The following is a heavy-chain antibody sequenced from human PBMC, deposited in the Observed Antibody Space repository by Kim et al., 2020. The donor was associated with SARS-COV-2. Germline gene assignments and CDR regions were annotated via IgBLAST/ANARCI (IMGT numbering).Heavy chain of an antibody. CDR1: GFTFSDSW. V-gene: IGHV3-7*03. J-gene: IGHJ4*02. CDR3: AGWRGAENF. D-gene: IGHD6-19*01. Sequence: GGSLRLSCAASGFTFSDSWMNWVRQVAGKGLEWVANINPDGSAKSYVDSVKGRFTTSRDNAKNSLYLQMNSLRTDDTAIYYCAGWRGAENFWGQGALVTVSS. CDR2: INPDGSAK.